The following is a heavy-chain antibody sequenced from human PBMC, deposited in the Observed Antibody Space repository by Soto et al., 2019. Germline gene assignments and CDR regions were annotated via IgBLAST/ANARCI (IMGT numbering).Heavy chain of an antibody. CDR3: ARDQSWHDLVWWFDP. Sequence: GGSLRLSCAASGFTFSSYSMNWVRQAPGKGLEWVSYISSSGSTIYYADSVKGRFTISRDNSKNTLYLQMNSLRAEDTAVYYCARDQSWHDLVWWFDPWGQGTLVTVSS. CDR1: GFTFSSYS. J-gene: IGHJ5*02. CDR2: ISSSGSTI. V-gene: IGHV3-48*01. D-gene: IGHD1-1*01.